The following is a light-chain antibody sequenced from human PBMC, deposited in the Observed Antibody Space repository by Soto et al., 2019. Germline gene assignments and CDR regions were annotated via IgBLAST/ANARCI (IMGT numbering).Light chain of an antibody. V-gene: IGKV3-11*01. CDR1: QSVSSY. CDR2: DAS. CDR3: QQGSNRHVSLT. Sequence: EIVLTQSPATLSLSPGERATLSCRASQSVSSYLAWYQQKPGQAPRLLIYDASNRATGIPARLSGSGSGTDFTVTISSVEPEDSAVYSCQQGSNRHVSLTFGGGPVVEIK. J-gene: IGKJ4*01.